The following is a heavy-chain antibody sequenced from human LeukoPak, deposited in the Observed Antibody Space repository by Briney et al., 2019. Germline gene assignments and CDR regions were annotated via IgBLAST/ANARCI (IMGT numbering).Heavy chain of an antibody. CDR2: IYYSGST. CDR3: AGRYYDILTAHQGTNWFDP. V-gene: IGHV4-39*07. J-gene: IGHJ5*02. Sequence: KPSETLSLTCTVSGGSISSSSYYWGWIRQPPGKGLEWIGSIYYSGSTYYNPSLKSRVTISVDTSKNQFSLKLSSVTAADTAVYYCAGRYYDILTAHQGTNWFDPWGQGTLVTVSS. D-gene: IGHD3-9*01. CDR1: GGSISSSSYY.